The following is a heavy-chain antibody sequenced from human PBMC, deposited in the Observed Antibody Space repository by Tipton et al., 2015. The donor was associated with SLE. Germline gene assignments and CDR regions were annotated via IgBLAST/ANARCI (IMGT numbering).Heavy chain of an antibody. CDR1: GYSISRAYY. V-gene: IGHV4-38-2*02. J-gene: IGHJ5*02. CDR2: YYHTGKI. D-gene: IGHD7-27*01. CDR3: ARDLGNWFDP. Sequence: GLVKPSETLSLTCAVSGYSISRAYYWGWIRQPPGKGMGWIGSYYHTGKIYYNPSLGSRVTISVDTSKNQFSLTLSSVTATETAVYYCARDLGNWFDPWGQGTLVTVSS.